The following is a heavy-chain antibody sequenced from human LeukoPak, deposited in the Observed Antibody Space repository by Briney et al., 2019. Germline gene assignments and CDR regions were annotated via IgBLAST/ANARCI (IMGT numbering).Heavy chain of an antibody. CDR3: TTAPGYNDFWSGPYYYYMDV. CDR1: GFTFSNAW. V-gene: IGHV3-15*01. CDR2: IKSKTDGGTT. D-gene: IGHD3-3*01. Sequence: PGGSLRLSCAASGFTFSNAWMSWVRQAPGKGLEWVGRIKSKTDGGTTDYAAPVKGRFTISRDDSKNTLYLQMNSLKTEDTAVYYCTTAPGYNDFWSGPYYYYMDVWGKGTTVTVSS. J-gene: IGHJ6*03.